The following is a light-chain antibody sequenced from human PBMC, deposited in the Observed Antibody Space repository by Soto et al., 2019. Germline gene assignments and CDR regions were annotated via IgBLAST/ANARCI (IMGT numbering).Light chain of an antibody. Sequence: DIQMTQSPSTLSASVGDRVTITCRASRSISSWLAWYQQKPGKAPKLLIYKASTLQSGVPSRFSGSGSGTEFTLTITSLQPDDFATYYCQQYNNYLAFGQGTKVEIK. CDR1: RSISSW. J-gene: IGKJ1*01. V-gene: IGKV1-5*03. CDR3: QQYNNYLA. CDR2: KAS.